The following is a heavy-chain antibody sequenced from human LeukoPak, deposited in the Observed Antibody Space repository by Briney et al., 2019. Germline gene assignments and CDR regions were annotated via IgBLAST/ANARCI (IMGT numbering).Heavy chain of an antibody. CDR1: GGSISSGSYY. CDR2: IYTSGST. CDR3: ARVSVAGTRWVYYFDY. Sequence: PSETLSLTCTVSGGSISSGSYYWSWIRQPAGKGLEWIGRIYTSGSTNYNPSLKSRVTISVDTSKNQFSLKLSSVTAADTAVYYCARVSVAGTRWVYYFDYWGQGTLVTVCS. J-gene: IGHJ4*02. V-gene: IGHV4-61*02. D-gene: IGHD6-19*01.